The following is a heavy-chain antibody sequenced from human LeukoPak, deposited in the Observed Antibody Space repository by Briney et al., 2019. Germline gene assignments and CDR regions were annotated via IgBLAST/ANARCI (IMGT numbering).Heavy chain of an antibody. J-gene: IGHJ3*02. D-gene: IGHD6-13*01. CDR1: GFTFSSYA. V-gene: IGHV3-30-3*01. CDR2: ISYDGSNK. Sequence: GGSLRLSCAASGFTFSSYAMHWVRQAPGKGLEWVAVISYDGSNKYYADSVKGRFTISRDNSKNTLYLQMNSLRAEDTALYYCAKDVIRAAAGILGLGAFDIWGQGTMVTVSS. CDR3: AKDVIRAAAGILGLGAFDI.